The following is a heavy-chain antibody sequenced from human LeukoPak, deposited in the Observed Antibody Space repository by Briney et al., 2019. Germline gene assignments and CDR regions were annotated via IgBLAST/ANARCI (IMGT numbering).Heavy chain of an antibody. CDR2: ISGSGRPI. V-gene: IGHV3-48*03. J-gene: IGHJ4*02. Sequence: GGSLRLSCAASGFTFSNYEMIWVRQAPGKGLECVSYISGSGRPIYYADSVKGRFTISRDNAKNSLYLQMYSLRAGDTAAYYCASPQTSGYAFGYWGQGTLVTVSS. CDR1: GFTFSNYE. D-gene: IGHD5-12*01. CDR3: ASPQTSGYAFGY.